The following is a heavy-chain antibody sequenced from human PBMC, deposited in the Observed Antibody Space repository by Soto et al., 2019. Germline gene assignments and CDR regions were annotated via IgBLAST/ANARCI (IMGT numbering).Heavy chain of an antibody. J-gene: IGHJ3*02. D-gene: IGHD3-10*01. CDR2: IYYSGST. CDR1: GGSISSSSYY. CDR3: ARPHYYGSGSRGPRAFDI. V-gene: IGHV4-39*01. Sequence: PSETLSLTCTVSGGSISSSSYYWGWIRQPPGKGLEWIGSIYYSGSTYYNPSLKSRVTISVDTSKNQFSLKLSSVTAADTAVYYCARPHYYGSGSRGPRAFDIWGQGTMVTVSS.